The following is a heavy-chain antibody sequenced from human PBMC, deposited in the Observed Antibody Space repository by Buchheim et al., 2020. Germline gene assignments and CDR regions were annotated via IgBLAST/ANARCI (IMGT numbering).Heavy chain of an antibody. CDR1: GFTFSSYS. CDR3: ARDGLAVAGGGEGYGMDV. V-gene: IGHV3-48*01. J-gene: IGHJ6*02. Sequence: EVQLVESGGGLVQPGGSLRLSCAASGFTFSSYSMNWVRQAPGKGLEWVSYISSSSSTIYYADHVKGRFIIYRDNAKNSLYLQMNSLRAEDTAVYYCARDGLAVAGGGEGYGMDVWGQGTT. CDR2: ISSSSSTI. D-gene: IGHD6-19*01.